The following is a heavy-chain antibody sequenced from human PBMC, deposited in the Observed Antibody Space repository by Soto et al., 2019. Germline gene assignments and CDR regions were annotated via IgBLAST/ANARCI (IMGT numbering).Heavy chain of an antibody. Sequence: EVQLVESGGGLVQPGRSLRLSCAASGFTFDDYAMHWVRQAPGKGLEWVSGISWNSGSIGYADSVKGRFTISRDNAKNSLYLQRNSLRAEDTALYYCAKARGGSSWYGYWFDPWGQGTLVTVSS. V-gene: IGHV3-9*01. CDR2: ISWNSGSI. CDR1: GFTFDDYA. D-gene: IGHD6-13*01. J-gene: IGHJ5*02. CDR3: AKARGGSSWYGYWFDP.